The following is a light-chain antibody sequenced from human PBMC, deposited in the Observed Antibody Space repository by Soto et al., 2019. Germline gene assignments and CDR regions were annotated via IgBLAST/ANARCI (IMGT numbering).Light chain of an antibody. J-gene: IGKJ4*01. CDR2: DVS. CDR3: QQRAKWPPLT. CDR1: QSVSSY. V-gene: IGKV3-11*01. Sequence: EIVLTQSPATLSLSPGERATLSCRASQSVSSYLAWYQQKPGQAPRLLMYDVSNRAPGLPARFSGSGSGTDFTLTISSLEPEDSAVYYCQQRAKWPPLTFGGGTKVEIK.